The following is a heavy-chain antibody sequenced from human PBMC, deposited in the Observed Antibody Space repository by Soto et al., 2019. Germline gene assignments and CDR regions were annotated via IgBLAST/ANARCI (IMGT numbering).Heavy chain of an antibody. J-gene: IGHJ6*02. CDR1: GFTFSTYS. CDR3: AKEGGYDILTGYYAVPYYYYGMDV. CDR2: ISSGSSYI. V-gene: IGHV3-21*04. D-gene: IGHD3-9*01. Sequence: GGSLRLSCAASGFTFSTYSMTWVRQAPGKGLEWVSSISSGSSYIYYADSVKGRFTVSRDNAENSLSLQMNSLSGEDTAVYYCAKEGGYDILTGYYAVPYYYYGMDVWGQGTTVTVSS.